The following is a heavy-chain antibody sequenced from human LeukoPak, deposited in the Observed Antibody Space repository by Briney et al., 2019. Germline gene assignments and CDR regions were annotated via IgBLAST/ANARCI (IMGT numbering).Heavy chain of an antibody. Sequence: PGGSLRLSCAASGFTFSNYSMHWVRQAPGKGLVWVSRINSDGSITNYADSVKGRFTVSRDNAKNTLYLQMNSLGAEDTAVYYCARTAYSTSSLGFWGQGTLVTVSS. CDR1: GFTFSNYS. CDR3: ARTAYSTSSLGF. CDR2: INSDGSIT. J-gene: IGHJ4*02. V-gene: IGHV3-74*01. D-gene: IGHD6-6*01.